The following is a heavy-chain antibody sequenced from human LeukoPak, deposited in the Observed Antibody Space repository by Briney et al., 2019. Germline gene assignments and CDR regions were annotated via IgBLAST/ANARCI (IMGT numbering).Heavy chain of an antibody. V-gene: IGHV3-30*18. CDR1: GFTFSSYG. D-gene: IGHD3-10*01. J-gene: IGHJ4*02. CDR3: AKGGSGNYYNEGY. CDR2: ISYDGSNK. Sequence: GGSLRLSCAASGFTFSSYGMHCVRQAPGKGLEWVAGISYDGSNKYYADSVQGRFTVSRDNSKNTLYLQMNSLRAEDTAVYYCAKGGSGNYYNEGYWGQGTLVTVSS.